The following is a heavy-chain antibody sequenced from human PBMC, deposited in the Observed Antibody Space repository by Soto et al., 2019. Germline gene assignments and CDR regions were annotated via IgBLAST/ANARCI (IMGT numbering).Heavy chain of an antibody. V-gene: IGHV4-59*01. CDR2: IYYSGST. CDR3: ARGGKTGTTTNHPFDY. J-gene: IGHJ4*02. CDR1: DGSISSYY. D-gene: IGHD1-1*01. Sequence: SETLSLTCTVSDGSISSYYWSWSRQPPGKGLEWIGYIYYSGSTNYNPSLKSRVTISVDTSKNQFSLKLSSVTAADTAVYYCARGGKTGTTTNHPFDYWGQGTLVTVSS.